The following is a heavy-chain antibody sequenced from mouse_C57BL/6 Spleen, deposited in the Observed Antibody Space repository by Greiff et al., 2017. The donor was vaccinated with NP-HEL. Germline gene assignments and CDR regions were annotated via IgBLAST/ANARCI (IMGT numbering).Heavy chain of an antibody. Sequence: QVQLQQPGAELVKPGASVKLSCKASGYTFTSYWMHWVKQRPGRGLEWIGRIDPNRGGTKYNEKFKSKATLTVDKPSSTAYMQLSSLTSEDSAVYYCARHDGYYFLFAYWGQGTLVTVSA. V-gene: IGHV1-72*01. J-gene: IGHJ3*01. D-gene: IGHD2-3*01. CDR2: IDPNRGGT. CDR1: GYTFTSYW. CDR3: ARHDGYYFLFAY.